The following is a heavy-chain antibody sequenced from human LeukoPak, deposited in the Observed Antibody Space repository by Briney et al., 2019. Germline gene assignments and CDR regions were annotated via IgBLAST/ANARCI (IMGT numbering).Heavy chain of an antibody. V-gene: IGHV5-51*01. J-gene: IGHJ5*02. D-gene: IGHD3-10*01. CDR2: IYPGDSDT. Sequence: KSLNISCKGSGYSFTSYSIGWVGHMPGKGLEWMGIIYPGDSDTRYSPSFQGQVTISADKSISTAYLQWSSLKASDTAMYYCARGRGSGHLGDPWGQGTLVTVSS. CDR3: ARGRGSGHLGDP. CDR1: GYSFTSYS.